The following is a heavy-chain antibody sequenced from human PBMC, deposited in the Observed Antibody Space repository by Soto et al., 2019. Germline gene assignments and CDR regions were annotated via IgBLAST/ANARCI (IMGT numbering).Heavy chain of an antibody. V-gene: IGHV4-34*01. CDR3: ARGRGYSGYDQGYYFDY. CDR2: INHSGST. Sequence: SETLSLTCAVYGGSFSGYYWSWIRQPPGKGLEWIGEINHSGSTNYNPSLKSRVTISVDTPKNQFSLKLSSVTAADTAVYYCARGRGYSGYDQGYYFDYWGQGTRVTVSS. J-gene: IGHJ4*02. CDR1: GGSFSGYY. D-gene: IGHD5-12*01.